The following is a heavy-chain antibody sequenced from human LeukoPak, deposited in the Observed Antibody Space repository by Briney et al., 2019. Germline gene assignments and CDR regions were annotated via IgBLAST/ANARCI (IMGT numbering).Heavy chain of an antibody. CDR1: GFTFSSYA. V-gene: IGHV3-23*01. CDR3: AKDPMVIQLIFDY. CDR2: ISGSGGST. J-gene: IGHJ4*02. Sequence: GGSLRLSCAASGFTFSSYAMSWVRQAPGKGLEWVSAISGSGGSTYYADSVKGRFAISRDNSKNTLYLQMNSLRAEDTAVYYCAKDPMVIQLIFDYWGQGTLVTVSS. D-gene: IGHD5-18*01.